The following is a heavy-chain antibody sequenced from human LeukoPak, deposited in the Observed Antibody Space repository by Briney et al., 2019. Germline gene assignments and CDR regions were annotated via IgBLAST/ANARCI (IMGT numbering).Heavy chain of an antibody. V-gene: IGHV3-23*01. CDR2: ISGSGGST. CDR1: GFTFSSYA. Sequence: PGGSLRLSCAASGFTFSSYAMSWVRLAPGKGLEWVSAISGSGGSTYYADSVKGRFTISRDNSKNTLYLQMNSLRAEDTAVYYCASSGGGFYGMDVWGQGTTVTISS. J-gene: IGHJ6*02. D-gene: IGHD3-16*01. CDR3: ASSGGGFYGMDV.